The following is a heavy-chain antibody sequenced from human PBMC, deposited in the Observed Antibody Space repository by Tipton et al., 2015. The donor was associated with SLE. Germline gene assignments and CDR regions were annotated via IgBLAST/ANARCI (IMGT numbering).Heavy chain of an antibody. CDR1: SDSMSSYY. D-gene: IGHD1-26*01. CDR2: IYSSGTT. CDR3: ARANSGY. Sequence: TLSLTCTVSSDSMSSYYWSWIRQPPGKGLEWIGYIYSSGTTNYNPSLKSRVTISIDTSKNQFSLKLSSVTAADTAIYYCARANSGYWGQGTLVTVSS. V-gene: IGHV4-59*01. J-gene: IGHJ4*02.